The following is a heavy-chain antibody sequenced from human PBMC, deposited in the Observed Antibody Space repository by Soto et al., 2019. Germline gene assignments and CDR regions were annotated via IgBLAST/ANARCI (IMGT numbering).Heavy chain of an antibody. CDR3: AKGPHYYGSGSQYGMDV. CDR2: ISGSGGST. Sequence: EVQLLESGGGLVQPGGSLRLSCAASGFTFSSYAMSWVRQAPGKGLEWVSAISGSGGSTYYPDPVKGRFTISRDNSXNRXDLQMNSLRAEDTGVYYCAKGPHYYGSGSQYGMDVWGQGTTVTVSS. V-gene: IGHV3-23*01. J-gene: IGHJ6*02. CDR1: GFTFSSYA. D-gene: IGHD3-10*01.